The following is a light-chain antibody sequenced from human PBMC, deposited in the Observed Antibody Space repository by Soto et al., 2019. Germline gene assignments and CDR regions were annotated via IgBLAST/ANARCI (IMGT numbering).Light chain of an antibody. CDR3: QQRRSWQVT. V-gene: IGKV3D-11*02. J-gene: IGKJ5*01. CDR1: QSINTY. Sequence: ENVLTQSPATQSLSLVQGPTLSCRASQSINTYLAWYQQKPGQAPRLLIYDASKRATGIPARFSGSGSGTNFTLTISRLEPEDFAVYYCQQRRSWQVTFGQGTRLEIK. CDR2: DAS.